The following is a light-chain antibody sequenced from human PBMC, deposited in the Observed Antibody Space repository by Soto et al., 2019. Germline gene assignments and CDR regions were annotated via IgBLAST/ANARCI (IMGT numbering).Light chain of an antibody. CDR3: QQYGGSPIT. CDR1: QSISSK. V-gene: IGKV3-15*01. CDR2: DTS. J-gene: IGKJ5*01. Sequence: EIVMRQYPATLSLSPGERATLSCWASQSISSKLAWYQHRPGRAPRLLIYDTSTRAAGIPARFSGSGSGTDFTLTITRLEPEDFAAYYCQQYGGSPITFGLGTRLEI.